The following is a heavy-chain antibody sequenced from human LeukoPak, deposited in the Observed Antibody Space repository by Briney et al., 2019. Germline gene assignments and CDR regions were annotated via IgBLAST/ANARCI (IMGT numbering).Heavy chain of an antibody. J-gene: IGHJ3*02. Sequence: GGSLRLSCAASEFIISNNYMSWVRQAPGKGLEWVADINQDGSEKYYVDSVKGRFTISRDNAKNSLYLQMNSLRAEGTALYYCAKTGSWYGDAFDIWGQGTMVTVSS. D-gene: IGHD6-13*01. CDR1: EFIISNNY. CDR3: AKTGSWYGDAFDI. CDR2: INQDGSEK. V-gene: IGHV3-7*03.